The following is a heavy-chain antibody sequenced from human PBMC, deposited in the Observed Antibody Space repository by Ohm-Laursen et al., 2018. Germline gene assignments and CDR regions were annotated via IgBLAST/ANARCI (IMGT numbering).Heavy chain of an antibody. CDR1: GYTFTGYY. CDR3: ASAAAAGTRGRTDYYYYYGMDV. D-gene: IGHD6-13*01. CDR2: INPNSGGT. Sequence: GASVKVSCKASGYTFTGYYMHWVRQAPGQGLEWMGWINPNSGGTNYAQKFQGRVTMTRDTSISTAYMELSRLRSDDTAVYYCASAAAAGTRGRTDYYYYYGMDVWGQGTTVTVSS. J-gene: IGHJ6*02. V-gene: IGHV1-2*02.